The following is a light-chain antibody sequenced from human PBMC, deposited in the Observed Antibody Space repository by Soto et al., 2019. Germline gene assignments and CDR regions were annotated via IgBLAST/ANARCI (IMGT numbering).Light chain of an antibody. CDR3: QQYAEWHPYT. Sequence: ILLTQSPGTLSLSPGERTTLSCRASQSISRYLAWYQQKPGQGTRLIVYTTSYRAHGIPARFSGSGSGTEFTLTISSLQSEDFAFYYCQQYAEWHPYTFGQGTKVDIK. CDR2: TTS. J-gene: IGKJ2*01. CDR1: QSISRY. V-gene: IGKV3-15*01.